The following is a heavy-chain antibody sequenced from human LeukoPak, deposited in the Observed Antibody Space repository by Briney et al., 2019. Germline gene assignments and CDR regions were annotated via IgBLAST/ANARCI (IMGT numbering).Heavy chain of an antibody. CDR1: GGSFSGYY. D-gene: IGHD1-1*01. J-gene: IGHJ5*02. CDR3: ARSALFNLRERGWFDP. CDR2: INHSGST. Sequence: SETLSLTCAVYGGSFSGYYWSWIRQPPGEGLEWIGEINHSGSTNYNPSLKSRVTISVDTSKNQFSLKLSSVTAADTAVYYCARSALFNLRERGWFDPWGQGTLVTVSS. V-gene: IGHV4-34*01.